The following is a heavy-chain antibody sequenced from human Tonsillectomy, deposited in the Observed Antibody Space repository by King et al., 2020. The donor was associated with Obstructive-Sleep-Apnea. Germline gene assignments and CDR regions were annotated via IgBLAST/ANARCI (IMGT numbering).Heavy chain of an antibody. V-gene: IGHV3-21*01. CDR3: ARDMIPQAFDI. Sequence: VQLVESGGGLVKPGGSLRLSCVASGFTFSSYSMNWVRQAPGKGLEWVSCISSSSDYIYYADSVKGRITISRDNAKNSLYLQMYSLRTEDTAVYYCARDMIPQAFDIWGQGTMVTVSS. J-gene: IGHJ3*02. CDR1: GFTFSSYS. CDR2: ISSSSDYI. D-gene: IGHD3-22*01.